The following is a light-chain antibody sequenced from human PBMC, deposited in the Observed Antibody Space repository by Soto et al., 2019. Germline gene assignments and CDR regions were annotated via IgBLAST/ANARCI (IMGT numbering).Light chain of an antibody. V-gene: IGKV1-5*01. CDR3: QQSYSTPIT. CDR1: QSISNW. CDR2: DAS. J-gene: IGKJ5*01. Sequence: DIQMTQSPSTLPASVGDRVTITCRASQSISNWLAWYQQKPGKAPKLLIYDASSLESGVPSRFSGSGSGTEFTLTISSPQPEDFATYYCQQSYSTPITFGQGTRLEIK.